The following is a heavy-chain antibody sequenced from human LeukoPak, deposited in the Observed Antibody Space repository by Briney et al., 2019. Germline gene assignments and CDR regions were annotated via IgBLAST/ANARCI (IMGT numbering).Heavy chain of an antibody. Sequence: GASVKVSCKASGYTFTGYYMHWVRQAPGQGPEWMGWINPNSGGTNYAQKFQGRVTMTRDTSISTAYMELSRLRSDDTAVYYCARDSSVASSGSPVYYYYMDVWGKGTTVAVSS. V-gene: IGHV1-2*02. CDR2: INPNSGGT. D-gene: IGHD3-22*01. CDR1: GYTFTGYY. J-gene: IGHJ6*03. CDR3: ARDSSVASSGSPVYYYYMDV.